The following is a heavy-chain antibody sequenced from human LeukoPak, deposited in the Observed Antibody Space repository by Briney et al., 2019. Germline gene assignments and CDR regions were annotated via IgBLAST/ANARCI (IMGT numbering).Heavy chain of an antibody. Sequence: ATVKISCKASGYTFTDYYMHWVRQAPGKGLEWMGRVDPEDGETIYAEKFQGRVTITADTSTDTAYMELSSLRSEDTAVYYCATGNYYDSSGYYYWGQGTLVTVSS. V-gene: IGHV1-69-2*01. CDR2: VDPEDGET. D-gene: IGHD3-22*01. CDR1: GYTFTDYY. CDR3: ATGNYYDSSGYYY. J-gene: IGHJ4*02.